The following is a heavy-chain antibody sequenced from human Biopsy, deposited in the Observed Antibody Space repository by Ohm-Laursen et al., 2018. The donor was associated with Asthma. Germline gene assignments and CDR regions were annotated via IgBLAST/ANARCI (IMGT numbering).Heavy chain of an antibody. Sequence: SLRLSCTVSGFTFNSYWMSWVRQAPGKGLEWVANIKKDGSEKYYVDSVKGRFTISRDNAKNSLYLHMNSLRAADTALYYCARGGYCTSPTCPWGRYATDVWGQGTTVTVSS. CDR2: IKKDGSEK. V-gene: IGHV3-7*01. CDR3: ARGGYCTSPTCPWGRYATDV. J-gene: IGHJ6*02. D-gene: IGHD2-2*01. CDR1: GFTFNSYW.